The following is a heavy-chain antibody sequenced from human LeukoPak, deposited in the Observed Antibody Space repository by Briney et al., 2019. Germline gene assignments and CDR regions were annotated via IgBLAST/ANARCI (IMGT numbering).Heavy chain of an antibody. CDR3: ARVARIYTALDY. Sequence: SETLSLTCTVSGGSISSYYWSWIRQPPGKGLEWIGYIYYSGSTNYNPSLKSRVTISVDTSKNQFSLKLSSVTAADTAVYYCARVARIYTALDYWGQGTLVTVSS. CDR2: IYYSGST. D-gene: IGHD5-18*01. J-gene: IGHJ4*02. CDR1: GGSISSYY. V-gene: IGHV4-59*01.